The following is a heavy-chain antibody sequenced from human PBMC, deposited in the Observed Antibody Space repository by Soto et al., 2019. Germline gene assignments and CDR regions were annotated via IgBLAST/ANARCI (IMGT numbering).Heavy chain of an antibody. CDR2: ITGSSDRI. Sequence: EVQLVESGGGWVQPGGSLRLSCAASGFTFSVYSMNWVRQAPGKGLDWVSYITGSSDRILFADSVKGRFTVSRDNAKNSLYRQMNSLRDEDTGVYYCTTSNGHLNHWGQGTLVSVSS. CDR1: GFTFSVYS. J-gene: IGHJ4*02. V-gene: IGHV3-48*02. CDR3: TTSNGHLNH. D-gene: IGHD3-22*01.